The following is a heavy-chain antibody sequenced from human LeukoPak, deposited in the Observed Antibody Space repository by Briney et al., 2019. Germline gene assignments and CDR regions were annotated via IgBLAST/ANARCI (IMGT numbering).Heavy chain of an antibody. D-gene: IGHD3-22*01. CDR3: AKDASRDYYDSSGYGPWNWFDP. CDR1: GFTFSSYA. Sequence: PGGSLRLSCAASGFTFSSYAMSWVRQAPGKGLEWVSAISGSGGSTYYADSVKGRFTISRDNSKNTLYLQMNSLRAEDTAVYYCAKDASRDYYDSSGYGPWNWFDPWGQGTLVTVSS. V-gene: IGHV3-23*01. J-gene: IGHJ5*02. CDR2: ISGSGGST.